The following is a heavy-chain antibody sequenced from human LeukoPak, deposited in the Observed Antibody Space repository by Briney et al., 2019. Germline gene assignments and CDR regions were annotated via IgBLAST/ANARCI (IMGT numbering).Heavy chain of an antibody. Sequence: GGSLRLSCTASGFTFGDYAMSWFRQAPGKGLEWVGFIRSKAYGGTTEYAASVKGRFTIPRDDSKSIAYLQMNSLKTEDTAVYYCTRAIRGYSYGPSKYYFDYWGQGTLVTVSS. D-gene: IGHD5-18*01. J-gene: IGHJ4*02. CDR2: IRSKAYGGTT. CDR1: GFTFGDYA. V-gene: IGHV3-49*03. CDR3: TRAIRGYSYGPSKYYFDY.